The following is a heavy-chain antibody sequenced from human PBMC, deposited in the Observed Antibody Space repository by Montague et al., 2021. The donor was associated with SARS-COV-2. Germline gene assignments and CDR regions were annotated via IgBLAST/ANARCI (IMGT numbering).Heavy chain of an antibody. CDR3: ARVTKRVFTYDDVSSGYANDY. CDR2: INHSGST. J-gene: IGHJ4*02. D-gene: IGHD6-25*01. V-gene: IGHV4-34*01. Sequence: SETLSLTCAVYGGSFSGYYWSWIRQPPGKGLEWIGEINHSGSTKYNPSLKSRVTISVDTSKNQFSLKLSSVTVADTAVYYCARVTKRVFTYDDVSSGYANDYWGQGTLVTVSS. CDR1: GGSFSGYY.